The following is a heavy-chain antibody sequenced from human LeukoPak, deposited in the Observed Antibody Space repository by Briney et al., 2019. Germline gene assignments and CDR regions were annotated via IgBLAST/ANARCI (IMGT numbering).Heavy chain of an antibody. CDR3: ARLLMGIAAAATYFDY. D-gene: IGHD6-13*01. V-gene: IGHV4-39*01. Sequence: WETLCLTCTVSGGSISSSSYYWGWIRQPPGKGLEWIGSIYYSGSTYYNPSLKSRATISVDTSKNQFSLKMSSVTAADTAVYYCARLLMGIAAAATYFDYWGQGILVTVSS. CDR2: IYYSGST. CDR1: GGSISSSSYY. J-gene: IGHJ4*02.